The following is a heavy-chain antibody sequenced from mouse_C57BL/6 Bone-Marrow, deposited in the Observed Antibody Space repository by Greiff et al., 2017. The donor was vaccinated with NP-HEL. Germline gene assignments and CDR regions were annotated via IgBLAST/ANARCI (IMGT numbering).Heavy chain of an antibody. V-gene: IGHV1-59*01. CDR3: ARSRCRSGFAY. J-gene: IGHJ3*01. CDR2: IDPSDSYT. Sequence: QVQLQQPGAELVRPGTSVKLSCKASGYTFTSYWMHWVKQRPGQGLEWIGVIDPSDSYTNYNQKFKGKATLTVDTSSSTAYMQLSSLTSEDSAVYYCARSRCRSGFAYWGQGTLVTVSA. CDR1: GYTFTSYW. D-gene: IGHD2-14*01.